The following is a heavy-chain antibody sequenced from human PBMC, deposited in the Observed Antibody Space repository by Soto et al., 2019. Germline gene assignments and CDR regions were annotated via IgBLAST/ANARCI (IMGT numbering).Heavy chain of an antibody. D-gene: IGHD1-1*01. J-gene: IGHJ4*02. CDR1: GFTFSDHY. Sequence: WGSLRLSCAASGFTFSDHYMSWIRQYPGKGLEWIGYSSNSGSFTRYADSVKGRFSISRDNAKNSPYLQINSLRGDDTAIYYCVRSGDNYNLHECWGKRSPINVSS. V-gene: IGHV3-11*06. CDR2: SSNSGSFT. CDR3: VRSGDNYNLHEC.